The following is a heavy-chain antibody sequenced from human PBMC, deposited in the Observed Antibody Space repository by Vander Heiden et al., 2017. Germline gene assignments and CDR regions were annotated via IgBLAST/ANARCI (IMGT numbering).Heavy chain of an antibody. V-gene: IGHV1-8*01. Sequence: QVQLVQSGAEVQKPGASVKVSCRASGYTFTSYAITWVRQATGQGLEWMGWMNPNSGNTGYAQKCQGRVTMTRNTSISTAYMERSSLRSEDTAVYYCARVIAAAGYYYYYGMDVWGQGTTVTVSS. D-gene: IGHD6-13*01. CDR2: MNPNSGNT. CDR1: GYTFTSYA. J-gene: IGHJ6*02. CDR3: ARVIAAAGYYYYYGMDV.